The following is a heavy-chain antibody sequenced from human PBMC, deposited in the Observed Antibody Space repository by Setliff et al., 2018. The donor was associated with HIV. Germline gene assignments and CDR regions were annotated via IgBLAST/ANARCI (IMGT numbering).Heavy chain of an antibody. CDR1: GGSISSGSYY. CDR2: IYTGGTT. Sequence: PSETLSLTCTVSGGSISSGSYYWTWIRQPAGKGLEWIGHIYTGGTTNYNPSLKSRVSMSADMSKNHFSLNLSSVTAADTAVYYCCRSMTTVLEDAFDIWGQGAMVTVSS. V-gene: IGHV4-61*09. J-gene: IGHJ3*02. D-gene: IGHD4-17*01. CDR3: CRSMTTVLEDAFDI.